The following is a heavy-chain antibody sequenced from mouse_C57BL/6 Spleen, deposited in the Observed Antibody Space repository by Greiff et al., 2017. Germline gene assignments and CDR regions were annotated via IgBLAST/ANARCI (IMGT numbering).Heavy chain of an antibody. CDR3: ARPLRSGSYDWYFDV. V-gene: IGHV1-42*01. D-gene: IGHD1-1*02. CDR2: INPSTGGT. J-gene: IGHJ1*03. Sequence: VQLKESGPELVKPGASVKISCKASGYSFTGYYMNWVKQSPEKSLEWIGEINPSTGGTTYNQKFKAKATLTVDKSSSTAYMQLKSLTSEDSAVYYCARPLRSGSYDWYFDVWGTGTTVTVSS. CDR1: GYSFTGYY.